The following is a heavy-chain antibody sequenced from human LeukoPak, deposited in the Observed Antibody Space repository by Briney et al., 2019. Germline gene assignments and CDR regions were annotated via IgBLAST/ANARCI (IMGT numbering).Heavy chain of an antibody. V-gene: IGHV1-18*01. J-gene: IGHJ5*02. CDR3: ARVQLAYCGGDCYSGYWFDP. CDR2: ISAYNGNT. D-gene: IGHD2-21*02. Sequence: GASVKVSCKASGYTFTSYGISWVRQAPGQGLEWMGWISAYNGNTNYAQKLQGRVTMTTNTSTSTAYMELRSLRSDDTAVYYCARVQLAYCGGDCYSGYWFDPWGQGTLVTVSS. CDR1: GYTFTSYG.